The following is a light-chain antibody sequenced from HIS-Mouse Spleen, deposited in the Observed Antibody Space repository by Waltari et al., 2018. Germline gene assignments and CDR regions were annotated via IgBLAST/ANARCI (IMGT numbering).Light chain of an antibody. V-gene: IGLV6-57*02. Sequence: NFMLTHPHSVSESPGKTVTISCTGSSGSIASNYVQWYQQRPGSAPTTVIYEDNQRPAGVPVRFSGSIDSSSNSASLTISGLKTEDEADYYCQSYDSSNWVFGGGTKLTVL. CDR3: QSYDSSNWV. J-gene: IGLJ3*02. CDR2: EDN. CDR1: SGSIASNY.